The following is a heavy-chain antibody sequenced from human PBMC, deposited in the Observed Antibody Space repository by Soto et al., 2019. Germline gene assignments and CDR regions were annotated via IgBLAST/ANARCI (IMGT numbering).Heavy chain of an antibody. CDR2: IYWDDDK. CDR1: GFSLSTSGVG. V-gene: IGHV2-5*02. D-gene: IGHD2-21*02. Sequence: QITLNGSGPPLVKPTQTLTLTCTFSGFSLSTSGVGVGWIRQPPGKALEWLALIYWDDDKRYSPSLRSRLTINKDTSKNQVVLTMTNMDPVDTATYYCIQSRCGGDCLQSYASHYYYGMDVWGQGTTVTVSS. J-gene: IGHJ6*02. CDR3: IQSRCGGDCLQSYASHYYYGMDV.